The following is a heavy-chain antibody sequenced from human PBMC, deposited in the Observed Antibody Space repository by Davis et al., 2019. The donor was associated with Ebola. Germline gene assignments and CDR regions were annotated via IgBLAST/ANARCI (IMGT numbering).Heavy chain of an antibody. Sequence: GESLKIPCAASGFTFSDYYMSRIRQAPGKGLEWVSYISSSGSTIYYADSVKGRFTISRDNAKSSVYLEMNSLRPEDTAVYYCARAYSSTWPEYFQHWGQGTLVTVSS. J-gene: IGHJ1*01. V-gene: IGHV3-11*01. D-gene: IGHD6-6*01. CDR2: ISSSGSTI. CDR3: ARAYSSTWPEYFQH. CDR1: GFTFSDYY.